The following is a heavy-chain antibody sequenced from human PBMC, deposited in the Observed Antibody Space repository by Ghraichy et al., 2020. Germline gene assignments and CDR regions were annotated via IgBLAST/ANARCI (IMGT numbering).Heavy chain of an antibody. D-gene: IGHD3-22*01. CDR3: ARDPYYYDSSGYYRYDAFDI. J-gene: IGHJ3*02. Sequence: SETLSLTCTVSSGSISSGGYYWSWIRQHPGKGLEWIGYIYYSGSTYYNPSLKSRVTISVDTSKNQFSLKLSSVTAADTAVYYCARDPYYYDSSGYYRYDAFDIWGQGTMVTVSS. CDR2: IYYSGST. V-gene: IGHV4-31*03. CDR1: SGSISSGGYY.